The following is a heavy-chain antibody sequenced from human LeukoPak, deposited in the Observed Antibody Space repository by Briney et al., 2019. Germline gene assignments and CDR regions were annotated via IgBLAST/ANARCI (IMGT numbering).Heavy chain of an antibody. CDR3: ARHNSTWYGH. CDR2: IYYSGST. CDR1: GGSISSHY. Sequence: SETLSLTCTVPGGSISSHYWSWIRQPPGKGLEWIGHIYYSGSTKYNPSLKSRVTISVDTSKNQISLNLSSVTAADTAVYFCARHNSTWYGHWGQGTLVTVSS. V-gene: IGHV4-59*08. D-gene: IGHD2/OR15-2a*01. J-gene: IGHJ5*02.